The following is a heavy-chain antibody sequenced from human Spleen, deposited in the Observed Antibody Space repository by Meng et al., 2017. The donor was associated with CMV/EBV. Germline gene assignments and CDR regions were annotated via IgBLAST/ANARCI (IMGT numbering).Heavy chain of an antibody. CDR1: GFTFSSYS. J-gene: IGHJ6*02. D-gene: IGHD3-3*01. Sequence: GESLKISCAASGFTFSSYSMNWVRQAPGKGLEWVSGISSSRSYIYYGDSVKGRFTISRDNAKNSLYLQMNSLRAEDTAVYYCARERNDFWSGYYDDMDVWGQGTTVTVSS. V-gene: IGHV3-21*01. CDR3: ARERNDFWSGYYDDMDV. CDR2: ISSSRSYI.